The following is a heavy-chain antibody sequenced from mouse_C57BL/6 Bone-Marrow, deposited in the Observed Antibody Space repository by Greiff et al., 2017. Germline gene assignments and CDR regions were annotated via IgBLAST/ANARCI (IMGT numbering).Heavy chain of an antibody. CDR1: GFTFSDYG. D-gene: IGHD1-1*01. CDR2: ISSGSSTI. J-gene: IGHJ4*01. Sequence: EVKVEESGGGLVKPGGSLKLSCAASGFTFSDYGMHWVRQAPEKGLEWVAYISSGSSTIYYADTVKGRFTISRDNAKNTLFLQMTSLMSEDTAMYYCARILLRIYAMDYWGQGTSVTVSS. V-gene: IGHV5-17*01. CDR3: ARILLRIYAMDY.